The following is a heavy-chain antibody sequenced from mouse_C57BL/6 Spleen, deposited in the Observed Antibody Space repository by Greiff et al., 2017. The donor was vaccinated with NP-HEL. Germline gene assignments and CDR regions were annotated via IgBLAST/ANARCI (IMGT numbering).Heavy chain of an antibody. CDR3: ARHYYYGSSPDAMDY. V-gene: IGHV2-6-1*01. Sequence: QVQLKESGPGLVAPSQSLSITCTVSGFSLTSYGVHWVRQPPGKGLEWLVVIWSDGSTTYNSALKSRLSISKDNSKSQVFLKMNSLQTDDTAMYYCARHYYYGSSPDAMDYWGQGTSVTVSS. CDR2: IWSDGST. J-gene: IGHJ4*01. CDR1: GFSLTSYG. D-gene: IGHD1-1*01.